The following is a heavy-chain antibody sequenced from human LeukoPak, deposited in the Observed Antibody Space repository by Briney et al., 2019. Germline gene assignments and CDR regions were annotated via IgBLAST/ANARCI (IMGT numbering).Heavy chain of an antibody. J-gene: IGHJ4*02. Sequence: GESLKISCKGSGYSFTNYWIGWVRQMPGKGLEWMGIIYPADSAGDSDTRYSPSFRGQVTISADKSTSTAYLQWSSLKASDTAMYYCGRPGGSYGSDFDFWGQGTLVTVSS. D-gene: IGHD1-26*01. CDR3: GRPGGSYGSDFDF. CDR1: GYSFTNYW. CDR2: IYPADSAGDSDT. V-gene: IGHV5-51*01.